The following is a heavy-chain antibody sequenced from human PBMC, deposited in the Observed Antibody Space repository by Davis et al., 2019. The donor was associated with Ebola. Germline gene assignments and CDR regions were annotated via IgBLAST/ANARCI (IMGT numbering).Heavy chain of an antibody. Sequence: GESLKIPCAASGFTFSSYSMNWVRQAPGKGLEWISSISSSSSTMYYAGSVKGRFPISRDNAKNSLYLQMNSLRDEDTAVYYCARGQDRDYWGQGTLVTVSS. CDR3: ARGQDRDY. D-gene: IGHD2-15*01. V-gene: IGHV3-48*02. CDR1: GFTFSSYS. CDR2: ISSSSSTM. J-gene: IGHJ4*02.